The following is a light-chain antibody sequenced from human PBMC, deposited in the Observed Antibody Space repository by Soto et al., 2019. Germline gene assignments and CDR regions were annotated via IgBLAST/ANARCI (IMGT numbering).Light chain of an antibody. V-gene: IGKV1-27*01. CDR1: PGGVSG. CDR2: GAS. CDR3: RQDHSAQTGT. Sequence: DIQVTQSPSSLSASVGDRVTITCRARPGGVSGLSWYQHKPGQAPTLLIYGASTRQSGVPSRFSGSASGTDFTLTSSSLQPEDVASYYCRQDHSAQTGTFGQGTKLEIK. J-gene: IGKJ2*01.